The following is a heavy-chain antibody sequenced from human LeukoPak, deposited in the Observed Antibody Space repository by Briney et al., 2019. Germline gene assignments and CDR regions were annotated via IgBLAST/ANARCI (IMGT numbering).Heavy chain of an antibody. V-gene: IGHV4-34*01. CDR2: INHSGST. CDR3: ARGVAVAGNADYFDY. CDR1: GGSFSGYY. D-gene: IGHD6-19*01. J-gene: IGHJ4*02. Sequence: PSETLSLTCAVYGGSFSGYYWSWIRQPPGKGLEWIGEINHSGSTNYNPSLKSRVTISVDTSKNQFSLKLSSVTAADTAVYYCARGVAVAGNADYFDYWGQGTLVTVSS.